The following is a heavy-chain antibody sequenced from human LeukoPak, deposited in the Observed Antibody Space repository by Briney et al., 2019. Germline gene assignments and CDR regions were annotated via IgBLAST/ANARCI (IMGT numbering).Heavy chain of an antibody. CDR3: AKIPYDSSGYYYFDY. J-gene: IGHJ4*02. CDR1: GFTFSSYT. Sequence: GGSLRLSCAASGFTFSSYTMNWVRQAPGKGLEWVSIISSGSSYIHYADSVKGRFTISRDNAKNSLYLQMNSLRAEDTAVYYCAKIPYDSSGYYYFDYWGQGTLVTVSS. CDR2: ISSGSSYI. V-gene: IGHV3-21*04. D-gene: IGHD3-22*01.